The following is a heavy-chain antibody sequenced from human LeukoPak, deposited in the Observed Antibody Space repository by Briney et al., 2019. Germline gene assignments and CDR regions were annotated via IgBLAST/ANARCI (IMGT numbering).Heavy chain of an antibody. CDR2: ISYDGSDK. V-gene: IGHV3-30-3*01. CDR1: GFTFDNYA. J-gene: IGHJ4*02. D-gene: IGHD2-8*01. Sequence: GGSLRLSCAASGFTFDNYAMQWVRRAPGRGLDWVAVISYDGSDKYADSVKGRFTISRDHSKNTVYLQMNSLRVEDTAVYYCARDYCYNGVCYYYFDYWGQGTLVIVSS. CDR3: ARDYCYNGVCYYYFDY.